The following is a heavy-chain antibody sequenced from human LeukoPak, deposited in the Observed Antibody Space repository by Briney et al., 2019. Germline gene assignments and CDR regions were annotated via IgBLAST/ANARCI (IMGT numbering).Heavy chain of an antibody. Sequence: PGGSLRLSCAASGFTVSNKYMTWVRQAPGKGLEWVSLIYSDGRTYYADSVKGRCTISRDNSKNTLYLQMHSLRAEDTALYYCARVRVVWKLYDAFDIWGQGTKVTVSS. D-gene: IGHD1-1*01. CDR3: ARVRVVWKLYDAFDI. CDR1: GFTVSNKY. V-gene: IGHV3-53*01. J-gene: IGHJ3*02. CDR2: IYSDGRT.